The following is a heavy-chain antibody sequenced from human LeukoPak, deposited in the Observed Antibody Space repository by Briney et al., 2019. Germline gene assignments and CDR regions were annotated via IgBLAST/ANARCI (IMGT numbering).Heavy chain of an antibody. CDR1: GGSISSYY. V-gene: IGHV4-59*01. Sequence: SETLSLTCTVSGGSISSYYWSWIRQPPGKGLEWIGYIYYSGSTNHNPSLKSRVTISVDTSKNQFSLKLSPVTAADTAVYYCARGIEWMGATTFDYWGQGTLVTVSS. CDR3: ARGIEWMGATTFDY. D-gene: IGHD1-26*01. J-gene: IGHJ4*02. CDR2: IYYSGST.